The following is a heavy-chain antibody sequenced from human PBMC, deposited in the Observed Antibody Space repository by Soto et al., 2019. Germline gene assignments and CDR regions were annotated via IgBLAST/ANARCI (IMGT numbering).Heavy chain of an antibody. CDR2: IGNSGDAI. D-gene: IGHD3-10*01. V-gene: IGHV3-11*01. Sequence: GGSLTLSCVVSGFTFSDNYMTWIRQAPGKGVEWVSDIGNSGDAIYYADSVKGRFTISRDNAKKSVYLQMSSLRAEATAVYYCARNRGRWFDYWVQGTLDTVS. CDR1: GFTFSDNY. CDR3: ARNRGRWFDY. J-gene: IGHJ4*02.